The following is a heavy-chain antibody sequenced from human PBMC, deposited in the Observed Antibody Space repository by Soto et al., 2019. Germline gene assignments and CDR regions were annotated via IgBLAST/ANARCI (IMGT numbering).Heavy chain of an antibody. Sequence: SETLSLTCTVSGGSISSSSYYWGWIRQPPGKGLEWIGSIYYSGSTYYNPSLKSRVTISVDTSKNQFSLKLSSVTAADTAVYYGASQGGDFVLEPAAHGHYYGRDVGGKGPTVTVS. CDR3: ASQGGDFVLEPAAHGHYYGRDV. D-gene: IGHD2-2*01. CDR2: IYYSGST. J-gene: IGHJ6*04. CDR1: GGSISSSSYY. V-gene: IGHV4-39*01.